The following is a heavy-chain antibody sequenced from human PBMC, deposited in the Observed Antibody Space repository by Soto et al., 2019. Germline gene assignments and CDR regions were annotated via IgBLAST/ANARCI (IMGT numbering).Heavy chain of an antibody. D-gene: IGHD4-17*01. CDR3: AREGFYGDYGRGTEDAFDI. Sequence: QVQLQESGPGLVKPSQTLFLTCTVSGGSISSGGYYWSWIRQHPGKGLEWIGYIYYSGSTYYNPSLKSRVTISVDTSKNQFSLKLSSVTAADTAVYYCAREGFYGDYGRGTEDAFDIWGQGTMVTVSS. CDR1: GGSISSGGYY. J-gene: IGHJ3*02. CDR2: IYYSGST. V-gene: IGHV4-31*03.